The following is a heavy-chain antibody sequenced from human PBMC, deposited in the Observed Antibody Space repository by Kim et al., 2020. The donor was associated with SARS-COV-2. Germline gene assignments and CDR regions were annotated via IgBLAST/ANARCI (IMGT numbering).Heavy chain of an antibody. V-gene: IGHV5-51*01. J-gene: IGHJ3*01. CDR1: GYSFNSYW. D-gene: IGHD6-13*01. Sequence: GESLKISCKGSGYSFNSYWIGWVRQTPGKGLEWMGVIYPGDSDARYSPSFQGQVTISVDKSITTAYLQWSSLEASDSAIYYCARRIFPGLAAPGRAFDFWGQGTMVTVSS. CDR3: ARRIFPGLAAPGRAFDF. CDR2: IYPGDSDA.